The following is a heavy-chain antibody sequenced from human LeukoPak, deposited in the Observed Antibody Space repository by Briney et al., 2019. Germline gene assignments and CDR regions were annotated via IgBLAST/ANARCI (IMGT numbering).Heavy chain of an antibody. CDR2: ISGSGGST. Sequence: GSLRLSCAASGFTFNSHSMSWVRQAPGKGLEWVSAISGSGGSTYYADSVKGRFTISRDNSKNTLYLQMNSLRAEDTAVYYCAKEDVVVPADYWGQGTLVTVSS. J-gene: IGHJ4*02. CDR1: GFTFNSHS. V-gene: IGHV3-23*01. D-gene: IGHD2-2*01. CDR3: AKEDVVVPADY.